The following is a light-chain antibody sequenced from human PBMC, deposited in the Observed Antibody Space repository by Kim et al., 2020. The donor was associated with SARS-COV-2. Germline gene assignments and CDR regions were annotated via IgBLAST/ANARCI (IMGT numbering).Light chain of an antibody. J-gene: IGLJ3*02. Sequence: APGKTARITGGGNNIGSNSVHEYQQRPGQAPVVVIYDDSDRPSGIPERFSGSNAGNTATLTISRVEAGDEADYYCQVWDSSSAHVVYGGGTQLTVL. CDR3: QVWDSSSAHVV. V-gene: IGLV3-21*03. CDR1: NIGSNS. CDR2: DDS.